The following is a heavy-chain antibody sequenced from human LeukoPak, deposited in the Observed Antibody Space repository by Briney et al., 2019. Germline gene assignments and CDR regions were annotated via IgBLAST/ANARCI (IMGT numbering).Heavy chain of an antibody. CDR3: ARDPPDTAMINSPVHDAFDI. V-gene: IGHV3-20*04. D-gene: IGHD5-18*01. J-gene: IGHJ3*02. Sequence: GGSLRLSCAASRFTFSSYSMNWVRHAPGKGLEWVSGINWNGASTGYADSVKGRFTISRDNAKNSLYLQMNSLRAEDTALYYCARDPPDTAMINSPVHDAFDIWGQGTMVTVSS. CDR1: RFTFSSYS. CDR2: INWNGAST.